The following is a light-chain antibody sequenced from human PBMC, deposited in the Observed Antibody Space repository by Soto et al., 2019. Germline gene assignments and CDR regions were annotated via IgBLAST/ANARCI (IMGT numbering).Light chain of an antibody. Sequence: QSVLTQPPSVSAAPGQKVTISCSGSSSNIGNNYVSWYQQLPGTAPKLLIYDNNKRPSGIPDRFSGSKSGTSATLGITGLQTGDEADYYCGAWDSSLSAGVVFGTGTKLTV. J-gene: IGLJ1*01. CDR1: SSNIGNNY. V-gene: IGLV1-51*01. CDR2: DNN. CDR3: GAWDSSLSAGVV.